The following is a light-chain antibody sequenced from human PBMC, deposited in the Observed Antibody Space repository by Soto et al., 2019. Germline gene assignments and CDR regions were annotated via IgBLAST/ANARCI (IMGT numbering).Light chain of an antibody. CDR2: ANI. CDR1: NSNIGAGMD. Sequence: QAVVTQPPSVSGAPGQRVIISCTGSNSNIGAGMDVHWYQHLPGTAPKLLIFANINRPSGVPDRFSGSKSGTSASLAITGLQPEDEAIYYCQSYDNNLTVFGGGTKVTVL. CDR3: QSYDNNLTV. J-gene: IGLJ2*01. V-gene: IGLV1-40*01.